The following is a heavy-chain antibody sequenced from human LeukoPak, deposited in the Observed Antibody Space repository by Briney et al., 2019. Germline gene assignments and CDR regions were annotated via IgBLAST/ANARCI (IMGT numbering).Heavy chain of an antibody. J-gene: IGHJ4*02. CDR3: AREPTPYYYGSGSHSN. Sequence: KPGESLQISCQGSGSPFTSYSISWVRQMHGKGLEWTGRIDPSDSYTNYSPSFQGHVTISADKSISTAYLQWSSLKASDTAMYYCAREPTPYYYGSGSHSNWGQGTLVTVSS. CDR2: IDPSDSYT. D-gene: IGHD3-10*01. V-gene: IGHV5-10-1*01. CDR1: GSPFTSYS.